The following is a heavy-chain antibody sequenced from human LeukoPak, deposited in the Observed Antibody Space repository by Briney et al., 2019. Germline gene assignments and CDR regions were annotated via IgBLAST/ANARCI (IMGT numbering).Heavy chain of an antibody. J-gene: IGHJ4*02. CDR1: GGSISSYY. D-gene: IGHD6-13*01. CDR2: IYTSGST. Sequence: SETLSLTCTVSGGSISSYYWSWIRQPAGKGLEWIGRIYTSGSTNYNPSLKSRVTISVDKSKNQFFLKLSSVTATDTAVYYCARRVHSSSWSSYFDYWGQETLVTVSS. CDR3: ARRVHSSSWSSYFDY. V-gene: IGHV4-4*07.